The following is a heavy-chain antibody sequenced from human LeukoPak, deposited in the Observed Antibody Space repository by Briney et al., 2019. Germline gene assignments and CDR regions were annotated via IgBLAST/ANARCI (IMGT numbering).Heavy chain of an antibody. CDR1: GGSFSGYY. V-gene: IGHV4-34*01. CDR2: INHSGST. CDR3: ARVRGWYPFDY. J-gene: IGHJ4*02. Sequence: SETLSLTCAVSGGSFSGYYWSWIRQPPGKGLEWIGEINHSGSTNYNPSLKSRVTISVDTSKNQFSLKLSSVTAADTAVYYCARVRGWYPFDYWGQGTLVTVSS. D-gene: IGHD2-15*01.